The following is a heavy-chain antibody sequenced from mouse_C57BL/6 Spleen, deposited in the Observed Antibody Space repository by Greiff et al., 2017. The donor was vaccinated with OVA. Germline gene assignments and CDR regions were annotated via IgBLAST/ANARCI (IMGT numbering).Heavy chain of an antibody. CDR1: GFSLTSYG. CDR2: IWSDGSP. D-gene: IGHD1-1*01. J-gene: IGHJ4*01. CDR3: ARDYYGSSYDAMDY. V-gene: IGHV2-6*03. Sequence: QVQLQQSGPGLVAPSQSLSITCTVSGFSLTSYGVHWVRQPPGKGLEWLVVIWSDGSPTYNSALKSRLSISKDNSKSQVFLKMNSLQTDDTAMYYCARDYYGSSYDAMDYWGQGTSVTVSS.